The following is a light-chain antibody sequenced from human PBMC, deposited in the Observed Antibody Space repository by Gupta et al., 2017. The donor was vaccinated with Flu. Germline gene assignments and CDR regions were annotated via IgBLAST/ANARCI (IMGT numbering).Light chain of an antibody. CDR1: SGSSASNY. V-gene: IGLV6-57*03. CDR3: PYYNSNNWV. J-gene: IGLJ3*02. CDR2: ENN. Sequence: FTLTPPHSVSESPGKTVTISCTRSSGSSASNYVQWYQQRPGTAPTIVIYENNQRPSGVPDRFSGSIYSSSNSVTITMSGLEAEDDSYFHSPYYNSNNWVFGGGTKLTVL.